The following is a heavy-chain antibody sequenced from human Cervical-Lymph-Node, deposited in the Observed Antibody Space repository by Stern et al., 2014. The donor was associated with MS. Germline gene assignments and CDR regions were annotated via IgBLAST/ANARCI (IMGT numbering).Heavy chain of an antibody. CDR2: ASYDGNK. CDR3: ARDRGIDDAFDL. D-gene: IGHD3-10*01. V-gene: IGHV3-30*01. Sequence: VQLVESGGGVVQPGRSLRLSCAPSGFSFSNYAVHWVRQAPGKGLEWVADASYDGNKYSADAVKGRFTVSRDNSKNALYLQMNSLRTEDTAVYYCARDRGIDDAFDLWGQGTMVTVSA. J-gene: IGHJ3*01. CDR1: GFSFSNYA.